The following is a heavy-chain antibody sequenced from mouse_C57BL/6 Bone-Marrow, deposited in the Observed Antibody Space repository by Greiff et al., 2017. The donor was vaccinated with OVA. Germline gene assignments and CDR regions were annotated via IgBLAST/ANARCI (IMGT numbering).Heavy chain of an antibody. D-gene: IGHD4-1*01. CDR1: GFNIKDDY. J-gene: IGHJ2*01. CDR3: TVGLDY. Sequence: EVQLVESGAELVRPGASVKLSCTASGFNIKDDYMHWVKQRPEQGLEWIGWIDPENGDTEYASKFQGKATITADTSSNTASLQLSSLTSEDTAVYYCTVGLDYWGQGTTLTVSS. V-gene: IGHV14-4*01. CDR2: IDPENGDT.